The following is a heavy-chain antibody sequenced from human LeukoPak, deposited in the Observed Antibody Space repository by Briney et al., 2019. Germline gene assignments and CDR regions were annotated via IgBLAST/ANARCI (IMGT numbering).Heavy chain of an antibody. Sequence: GESLKTSCKGSGYSFTYWIGWVRQMPGKGLEWMGIIYSGDSHTKYSPSFQGRVTISVDKSITTAYLQWSSLEASDTAMYYCASARHGDYVWDYWGQGTLVTVSS. J-gene: IGHJ4*02. V-gene: IGHV5-51*01. CDR2: IYSGDSHT. CDR1: GYSFTYW. CDR3: ASARHGDYVWDY. D-gene: IGHD3-16*01.